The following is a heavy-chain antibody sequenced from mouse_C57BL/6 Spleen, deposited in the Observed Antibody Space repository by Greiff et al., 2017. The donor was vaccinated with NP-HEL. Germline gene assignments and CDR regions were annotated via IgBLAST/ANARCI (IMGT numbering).Heavy chain of an antibody. V-gene: IGHV1-7*01. CDR1: GYTFTSYW. Sequence: QVHVKQSGAELAKPGASVKLSCKASGYTFTSYWMHWVKQRPGQGLEWIGYINPSSGYTKYIQKFKDKATLTADKSSSTAYMQLSSLTYEDSAVYYCAGPIYYDYDGFAYWGQGTLVTVSA. D-gene: IGHD2-4*01. CDR2: INPSSGYT. J-gene: IGHJ3*01. CDR3: AGPIYYDYDGFAY.